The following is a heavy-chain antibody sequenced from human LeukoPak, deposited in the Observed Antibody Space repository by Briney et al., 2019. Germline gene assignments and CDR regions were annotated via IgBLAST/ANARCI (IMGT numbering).Heavy chain of an antibody. D-gene: IGHD3-10*01. Sequence: TSETLSLTCTASGGSISRGTYYWGWIRQPPGKGLQWIGSISYSGSTYYNPSLKSRVTISVDTSKNQFSLKLSSVTAADTAVYYCARDARPPDAMVRGVIVWGQGTLVTVSS. J-gene: IGHJ4*02. CDR1: GGSISRGTYY. CDR2: ISYSGST. V-gene: IGHV4-39*07. CDR3: ARDARPPDAMVRGVIV.